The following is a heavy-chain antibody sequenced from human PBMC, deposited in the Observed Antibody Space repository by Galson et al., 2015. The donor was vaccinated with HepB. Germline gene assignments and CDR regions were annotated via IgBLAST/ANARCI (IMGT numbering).Heavy chain of an antibody. CDR1: GGSFSGYY. CDR3: ARGRADIVALDV. V-gene: IGHV4-34*01. Sequence: TLSLTCAVYGGSFSGYYWSWIRQPPGKGLEWIGEINHSGSTNYNPSLKSRVTISVGTSKNQFSLKLSSVTAADTAVYYCARGRADIVALDVWGKGTTVAVSS. CDR2: INHSGST. J-gene: IGHJ6*04. D-gene: IGHD5-12*01.